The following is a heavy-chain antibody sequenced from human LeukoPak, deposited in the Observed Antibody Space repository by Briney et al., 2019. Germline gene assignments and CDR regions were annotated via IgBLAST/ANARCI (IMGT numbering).Heavy chain of an antibody. CDR1: GFTFSNYG. CDR3: AKVWAHDGSGNPYWHFDL. J-gene: IGHJ2*01. V-gene: IGHV3-23*01. CDR2: ISGGGGST. Sequence: GGSLRLSCTASGFTFSNYGMNWVRQAPGKGLEWVSVISGGGGSTYYADSVMGRFTISRDNSKDTLYLQMNSLRAEDTAVYYCAKVWAHDGSGNPYWHFDLWGRGTLVTVSS. D-gene: IGHD3-10*01.